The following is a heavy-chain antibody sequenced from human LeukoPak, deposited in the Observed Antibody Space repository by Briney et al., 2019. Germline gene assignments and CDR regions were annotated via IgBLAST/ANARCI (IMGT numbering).Heavy chain of an antibody. CDR2: IYTSGNT. J-gene: IGHJ4*02. CDR1: GGSISSYY. V-gene: IGHV4-4*07. CDR3: SSRNYGSATYQRF. Sequence: SETLSLTCTVSGGSISSYYWSWIRQPAGKGLEWIGRIYTSGNTNYNPSLKSRVTISMDNSKNQFSLNLTSVTAADTAVYYCSSRNYGSATYQRFWGQGTLVIVSS. D-gene: IGHD3-10*01.